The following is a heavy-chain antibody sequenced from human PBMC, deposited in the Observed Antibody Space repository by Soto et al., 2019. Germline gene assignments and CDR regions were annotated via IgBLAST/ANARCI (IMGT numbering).Heavy chain of an antibody. Sequence: QVQLVESGGGVVQPGRSLRLSCAASGFTFSSYAMHWVRQAPGKGLEWVAVISYDGSNKYYADSVKGRFTISRDNSKNTLDLQMNSLRAEDTAVYYCARAGKAMVFYWYFDLWGRGTLVTVSS. V-gene: IGHV3-30-3*01. D-gene: IGHD5-18*01. CDR1: GFTFSSYA. J-gene: IGHJ2*01. CDR3: ARAGKAMVFYWYFDL. CDR2: ISYDGSNK.